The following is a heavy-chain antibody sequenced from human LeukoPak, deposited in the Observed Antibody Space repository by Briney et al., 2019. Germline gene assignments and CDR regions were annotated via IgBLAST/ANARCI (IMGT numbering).Heavy chain of an antibody. CDR3: ARRPRYYYYYMDV. J-gene: IGHJ6*03. V-gene: IGHV4-39*01. CDR2: IYYSGST. CDR1: GFTFSSYAMH. Sequence: GSLRLSCAASGFTFSSYAMHWVRQAPGKGLEWIGSIYYSGSTYYNPSLKSRVTISVDTSKNQFSLKLSSVTAADTAVYYCARRPRYYYYYMDVWGKGTTVTVSS.